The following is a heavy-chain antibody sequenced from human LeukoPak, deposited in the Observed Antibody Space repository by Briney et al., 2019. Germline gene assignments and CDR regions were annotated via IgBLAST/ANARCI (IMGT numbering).Heavy chain of an antibody. V-gene: IGHV7-4-1*02. J-gene: IGHJ4*02. CDR1: GYTFTSYA. CDR3: ARDPTGDLPIRFDY. Sequence: ASVKVSCKASGYTFTSYAMNWVRQAPGQGLEWMGWINTNTGNPTYAQGFTGRFVFSLDTSVSTAYLQISSLKAEDTAVYYCARDPTGDLPIRFDYWGQGTLVTVSS. D-gene: IGHD7-27*01. CDR2: INTNTGNP.